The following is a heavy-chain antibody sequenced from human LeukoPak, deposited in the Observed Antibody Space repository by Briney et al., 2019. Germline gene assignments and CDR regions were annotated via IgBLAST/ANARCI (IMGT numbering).Heavy chain of an antibody. V-gene: IGHV3-7*01. CDR2: IKQDGSEK. CDR1: GFTFSSYW. J-gene: IGHJ6*03. D-gene: IGHD3-10*02. Sequence: PGGSLRLSCAASGFTFSSYWMNWVRQAPGKGLEWVANIKQDGSEKYYVDSVEGRFTISRDNAKNSLYLQMNSLRAEDTAVYYCAREVYVRGGFPTYYHHYMDVWGKGTTVTVSS. CDR3: AREVYVRGGFPTYYHHYMDV.